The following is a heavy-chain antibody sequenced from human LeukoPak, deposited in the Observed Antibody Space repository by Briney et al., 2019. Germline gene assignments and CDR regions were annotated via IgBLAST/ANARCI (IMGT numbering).Heavy chain of an antibody. CDR1: GGSIGSSSYY. CDR2: IYYSGST. J-gene: IGHJ4*02. V-gene: IGHV4-39*07. D-gene: IGHD1-14*01. Sequence: PSETLSLTCTVSGGSIGSSSYYWGWIRQPPGKGLEWIGSIYYSGSTYYNPSLKSRVTISVDTSKNQFSLKLSSVTAADTAVYYCARAITTGNDYWGQGTLVTVSS. CDR3: ARAITTGNDY.